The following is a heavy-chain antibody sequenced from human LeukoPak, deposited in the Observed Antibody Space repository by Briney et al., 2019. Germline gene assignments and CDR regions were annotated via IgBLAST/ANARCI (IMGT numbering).Heavy chain of an antibody. CDR2: IWYDGSNK. CDR3: ARGVLEEYYYDSSGHDAFDI. CDR1: GFTFSSYG. V-gene: IGHV3-33*01. D-gene: IGHD3-22*01. J-gene: IGHJ3*02. Sequence: PGGSLRLSCAASGFTFSSYGMHWFRQAPGQGLEWVAVIWYDGSNKYYADSVKGRFTISRDNSKNTLYLQMNSLRAEDTAVYYCARGVLEEYYYDSSGHDAFDIWGQGTMVTVSS.